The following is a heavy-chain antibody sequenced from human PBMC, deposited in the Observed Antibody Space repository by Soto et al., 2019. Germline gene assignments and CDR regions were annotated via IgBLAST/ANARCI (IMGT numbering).Heavy chain of an antibody. D-gene: IGHD4-17*01. Sequence: ASVKVSCKASGYTFTGYYMHWVRQAPGQGLEWMGWINPNSGGTNYAQKFQGRVTMTRDTSISTAYMELSRLRSDDTAVYYCARGGGYYGDPYYFDYWGQGTLVTVSS. CDR2: INPNSGGT. V-gene: IGHV1-2*02. CDR3: ARGGGYYGDPYYFDY. CDR1: GYTFTGYY. J-gene: IGHJ4*02.